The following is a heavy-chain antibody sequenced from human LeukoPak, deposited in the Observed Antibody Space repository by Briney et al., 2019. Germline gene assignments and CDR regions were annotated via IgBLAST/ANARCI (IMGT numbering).Heavy chain of an antibody. Sequence: ASVKVSCKAPGYTFTSYYMHWVRQAPGQGLEWMGIINPSGGSTSYAQKFQGRVTMTRDTSTSTVYMELSSLRSEDTAVYYCARQAINYYDSSGYYDYWGQGTLVTVSS. CDR1: GYTFTSYY. D-gene: IGHD3-22*01. J-gene: IGHJ4*02. CDR2: INPSGGST. V-gene: IGHV1-46*01. CDR3: ARQAINYYDSSGYYDY.